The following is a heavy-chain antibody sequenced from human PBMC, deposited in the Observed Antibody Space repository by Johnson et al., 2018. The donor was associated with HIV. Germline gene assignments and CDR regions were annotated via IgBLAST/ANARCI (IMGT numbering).Heavy chain of an antibody. CDR2: IYWNGGST. CDR3: AREGEYCTGGSCYNAFDI. Sequence: VQLVESGGGVVRSGGSLRLSCAASGFTFDDYGMSWVRQAPGKGLEWVSGIYWNGGSTGYADSVKGRFTISRDNAKNSLYLQMNSLRPEDTALYYCAREGEYCTGGSCYNAFDIWGQGTMVIVSS. CDR1: GFTFDDYG. D-gene: IGHD2-15*01. V-gene: IGHV3-20*04. J-gene: IGHJ3*02.